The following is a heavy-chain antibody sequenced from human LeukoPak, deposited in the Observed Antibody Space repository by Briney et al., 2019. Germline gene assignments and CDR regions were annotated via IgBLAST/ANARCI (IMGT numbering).Heavy chain of an antibody. J-gene: IGHJ4*02. D-gene: IGHD6-19*01. CDR2: IYYSGST. CDR3: ARAKGSGWLYFDY. Sequence: PSETLSLTCTVSGGSISSYYWSWIRQPPGKGLEWIGYIYYSGSTNYNPSLKSRVTISVDTSKNQFSLKLSSVTAADTAVYYCARAKGSGWLYFDYWGQGTLVTVSS. V-gene: IGHV4-59*01. CDR1: GGSISSYY.